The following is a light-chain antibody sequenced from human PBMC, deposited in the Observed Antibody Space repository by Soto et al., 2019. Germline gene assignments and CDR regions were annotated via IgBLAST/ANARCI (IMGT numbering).Light chain of an antibody. J-gene: IGLJ2*01. CDR2: DVS. CDR3: SSYTSSSTLEVV. CDR1: SSDVGGYNY. V-gene: IGLV2-14*01. Sequence: QSALTQPASVSGSPGQSITISCTGTSSDVGGYNYVSWYQQHPGKAPKLMIYDVSNRPSGVSNRFSGSKSGNTASLTISGPQAEDEADDYCSSYTSSSTLEVVFGGGTKLTVL.